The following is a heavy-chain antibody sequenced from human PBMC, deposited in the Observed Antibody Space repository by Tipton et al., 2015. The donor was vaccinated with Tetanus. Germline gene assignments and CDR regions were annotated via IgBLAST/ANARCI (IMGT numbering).Heavy chain of an antibody. Sequence: SLRLSCAASGFTFSSYWMSWVRQGPGKGLEWVSGINWNGDNRDYVDSVKGRFTISRDNANNFLYLQMTSLRPEDTAFYYCARNYDSSGSWGQGTLVTVSS. D-gene: IGHD3-22*01. CDR1: GFTFSSYW. CDR3: ARNYDSSGS. CDR2: INWNGDNR. J-gene: IGHJ5*02. V-gene: IGHV3-20*04.